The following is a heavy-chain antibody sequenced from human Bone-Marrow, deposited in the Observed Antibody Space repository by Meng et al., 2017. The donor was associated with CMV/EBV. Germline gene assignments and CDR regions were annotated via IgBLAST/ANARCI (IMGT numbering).Heavy chain of an antibody. CDR2: INPNSGGT. D-gene: IGHD3-9*01. J-gene: IGHJ6*02. V-gene: IGHV1-2*02. CDR1: GYTFTGYY. CDR3: ARDGRYFDWLGSSDGNYGMDV. Sequence: ASVKVSCKASGYTFTGYYMQWVRQAPGQGLEWMGWINPNSGGTNYAQKFQGRVTMTRDTSISTAYMELSRLRSDDTAVYYCARDGRYFDWLGSSDGNYGMDVWGQGTTVTVSS.